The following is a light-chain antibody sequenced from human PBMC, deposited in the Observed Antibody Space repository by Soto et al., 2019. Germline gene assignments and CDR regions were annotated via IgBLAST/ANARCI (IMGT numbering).Light chain of an antibody. V-gene: IGKV3-20*01. CDR2: GAS. Sequence: EIVLTQSPGTLSLSPGERATLSCRASQSVSSNYLAWYQQKPGQAPRLLIYGASSRATGIPDRFSGSGSGTDFTITISRLEPEDFAVYYCQQYGSLPRKVGQGTKVEIK. CDR3: QQYGSLPRK. J-gene: IGKJ1*01. CDR1: QSVSSNY.